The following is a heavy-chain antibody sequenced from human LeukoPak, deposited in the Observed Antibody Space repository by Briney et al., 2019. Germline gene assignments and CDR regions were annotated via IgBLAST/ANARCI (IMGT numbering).Heavy chain of an antibody. CDR1: GFTFSSYA. Sequence: GGSLRLSCAASGFTFSSYAMHWVRQAPGKGLEWVAVISYDGSNKYYADSVKGRFTISRDNSKNTLYLRMNSLRAEDAAVYYCAREYYYDSSGYDAFDIWGQGTMVTVSS. V-gene: IGHV3-30*04. J-gene: IGHJ3*02. D-gene: IGHD3-22*01. CDR2: ISYDGSNK. CDR3: AREYYYDSSGYDAFDI.